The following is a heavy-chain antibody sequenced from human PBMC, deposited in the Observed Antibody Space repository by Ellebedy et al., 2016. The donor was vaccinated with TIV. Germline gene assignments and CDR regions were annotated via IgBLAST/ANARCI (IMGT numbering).Heavy chain of an antibody. CDR1: GGSISSSSHY. V-gene: IGHV4-39*01. J-gene: IGHJ5*02. D-gene: IGHD3-10*01. Sequence: SETLSLTCSVSGGSISSSSHYWGWIRQPPGKGLEWIGSIYYTGSTYYNPSLKIRVTISVDTSKNQFSLNLNSLTAADTAVYYCARQGPSITMVRGVNWFDPWGQGTLVTVSS. CDR2: IYYTGST. CDR3: ARQGPSITMVRGVNWFDP.